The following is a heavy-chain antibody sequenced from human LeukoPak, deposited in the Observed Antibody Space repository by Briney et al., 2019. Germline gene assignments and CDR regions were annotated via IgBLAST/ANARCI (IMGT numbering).Heavy chain of an antibody. Sequence: PSETLSLTCAVSGGSISSGGYSWSWIRQPPGKGLEWIGYIYHSGSTYYNPSLKSRVTISVDRSKNQFSLKLSSVTAADTAVYYCARIAYIRGVDYWGQGTLVTVSS. J-gene: IGHJ4*02. CDR3: ARIAYIRGVDY. CDR1: GGSISSGGYS. D-gene: IGHD3-10*02. CDR2: IYHSGST. V-gene: IGHV4-30-2*01.